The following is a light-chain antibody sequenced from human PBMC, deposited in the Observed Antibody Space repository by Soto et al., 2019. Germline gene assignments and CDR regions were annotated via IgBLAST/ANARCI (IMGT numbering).Light chain of an antibody. Sequence: QSALTQPASVSGSPGQSITISCTGTTSDIGNYKFVSWYQQHPGKAPKLMIYEGTKRPSGVSDRFSASKSGNTASLTISGRQAEDEAAYYCCSHAGDHVVFGGGTKLTVL. CDR1: TSDIGNYKF. CDR2: EGT. V-gene: IGLV2-23*01. CDR3: CSHAGDHVV. J-gene: IGLJ2*01.